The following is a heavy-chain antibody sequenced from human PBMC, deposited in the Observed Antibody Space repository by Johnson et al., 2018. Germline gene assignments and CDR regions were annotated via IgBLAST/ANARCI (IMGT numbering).Heavy chain of an antibody. D-gene: IGHD2-21*02. CDR1: GASISRSTYY. Sequence: QVQLQESGPGLVKPSETLSLTCTVSGASISRSTYYWGWIRQPPGKGLEWIGSVSFGGSTYYNPSLKSRVAIFVDTSKRQVSLRLSSVTAAEAAVYYCAEVGTSSDGFDLWGQGTAVTVS. CDR3: AEVGTSSDGFDL. J-gene: IGHJ3*01. V-gene: IGHV4-39*01. CDR2: VSFGGST.